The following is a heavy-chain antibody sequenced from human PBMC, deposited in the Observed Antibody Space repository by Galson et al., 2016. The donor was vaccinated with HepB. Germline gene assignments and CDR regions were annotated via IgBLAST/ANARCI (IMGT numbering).Heavy chain of an antibody. CDR1: GLSFSNSG. CDR3: TTDELENSFSY. D-gene: IGHD5-18*01. Sequence: SLRLSCAASGLSFSNSGMSWVRQAPGKGLEWVGRIKTKRDGRTTQYSAPVEGRFTISRDDSENRLYLQTNNLEAGDTAVYYCTTDELENSFSYWGQGTRVTVSS. CDR2: IKTKRDGRTT. J-gene: IGHJ4*02. V-gene: IGHV3-15*01.